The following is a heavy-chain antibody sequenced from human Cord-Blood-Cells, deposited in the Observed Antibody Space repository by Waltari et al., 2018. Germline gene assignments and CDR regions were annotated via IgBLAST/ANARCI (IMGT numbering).Heavy chain of an antibody. CDR3: MGTTVTFDY. CDR1: GFTFSSYA. CDR2: ISYDGRNK. V-gene: IGHV3-30*04. D-gene: IGHD4-17*01. J-gene: IGHJ4*02. Sequence: QVQLVESGGGVVQPGRSLRLSCAASGFTFSSYAMHWVRQAPGKGLEWVAVISYDGRNKYYADSVKGRFTISRDNSKNTLYLQMNSLRAEDTAVYYCMGTTVTFDYWGQGTLVTVSS.